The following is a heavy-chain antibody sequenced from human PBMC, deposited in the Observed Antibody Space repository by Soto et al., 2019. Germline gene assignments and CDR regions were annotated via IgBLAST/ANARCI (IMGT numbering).Heavy chain of an antibody. D-gene: IGHD6-25*01. CDR1: GFTFSSYS. Sequence: EVQLVESGGGLVQPGGSLRLSCAASGFTFSSYSMNWVRQAPGKGLEWVSYISSSSSTIYYADSVKGRFTIPRDNAKNSLYLQMNSLRAEDTAVYYCARDLKCGLFDYWGQGTLVTVSS. J-gene: IGHJ4*02. CDR3: ARDLKCGLFDY. CDR2: ISSSSSTI. V-gene: IGHV3-48*01.